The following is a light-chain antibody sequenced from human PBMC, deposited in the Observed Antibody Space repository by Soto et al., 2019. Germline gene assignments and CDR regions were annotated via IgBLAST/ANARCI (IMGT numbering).Light chain of an antibody. CDR3: QQYSHRPPYT. V-gene: IGKV3-15*01. Sequence: EIVMTQSPATLSVSPGERATLSCRASQSVSSNLAWYQQKPGQAPRLLIYGASTRATGIPARFSGSGSETEFTLTISSVQSEDCAVYFCQQYSHRPPYTFGQGTKVDIK. CDR2: GAS. J-gene: IGKJ2*01. CDR1: QSVSSN.